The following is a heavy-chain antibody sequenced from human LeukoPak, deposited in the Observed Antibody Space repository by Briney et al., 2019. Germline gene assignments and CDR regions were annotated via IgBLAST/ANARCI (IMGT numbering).Heavy chain of an antibody. V-gene: IGHV3-7*01. CDR1: GFTFSSYW. CDR2: IKQDGSEK. J-gene: IGHJ4*02. CDR3: ARDGHCSGGSCYWFDY. D-gene: IGHD2-15*01. Sequence: PGGSLRLSCAASGFTFSSYWMSWVRQAPGKGLEWVANIKQDGSEKYYVDSVKGRFTISRDNAKNSLYLQMNSLRAEDTAVYYCARDGHCSGGSCYWFDYWGQGTLVTVSS.